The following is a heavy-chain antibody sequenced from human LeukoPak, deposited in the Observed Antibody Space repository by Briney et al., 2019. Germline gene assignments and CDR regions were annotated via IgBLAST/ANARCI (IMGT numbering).Heavy chain of an antibody. CDR1: GGSISSGDYY. CDR3: ARESFGELLGLDY. Sequence: SETLSPTCTVSGGSISSGDYYWSWIRQPPGKGLEWIGYIYYSGSTYYNPSLKSRVTISVDTSKNQFSLKLSSVTAADTAVYYCARESFGELLGLDYWGQGTLVTVSS. J-gene: IGHJ4*02. V-gene: IGHV4-30-4*08. D-gene: IGHD3-10*01. CDR2: IYYSGST.